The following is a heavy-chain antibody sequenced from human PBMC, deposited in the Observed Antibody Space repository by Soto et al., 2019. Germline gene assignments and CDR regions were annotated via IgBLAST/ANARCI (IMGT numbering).Heavy chain of an antibody. CDR2: IYYSGST. CDR3: AREGIAVAGTGSYFDY. D-gene: IGHD6-19*01. J-gene: IGHJ4*02. Sequence: SETLSLTCTVSGGSISSGGYYWIWIRQHPGKGLEWIGYIYYSGSTYYNPSLKSRVTISVDTSKNQFSLKLSSVTAADTAVYYCAREGIAVAGTGSYFDYWGQGTLVTVSS. V-gene: IGHV4-31*03. CDR1: GGSISSGGYY.